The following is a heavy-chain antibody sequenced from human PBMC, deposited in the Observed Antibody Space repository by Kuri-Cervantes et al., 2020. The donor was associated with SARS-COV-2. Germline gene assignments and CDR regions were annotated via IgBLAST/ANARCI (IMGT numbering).Heavy chain of an antibody. V-gene: IGHV4-59*11. CDR3: ARDGHWSIAYAFDI. Sequence: SETLSLTCTVSGGSISSHYWSWIRQPPGKGLEWMGYIYYSGSTNYNPSLKSRVTISVDTSKNQFSLKLSSVTAADTAVYYCARDGHWSIAYAFDIWGQGTMVTVSS. CDR2: IYYSGST. D-gene: IGHD6-6*01. CDR1: GGSISSHY. J-gene: IGHJ3*02.